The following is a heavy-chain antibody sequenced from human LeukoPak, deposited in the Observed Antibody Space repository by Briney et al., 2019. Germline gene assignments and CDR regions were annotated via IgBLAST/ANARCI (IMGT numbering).Heavy chain of an antibody. J-gene: IGHJ6*03. CDR2: ISSSSSNI. V-gene: IGHV3-21*01. CDR3: ARVVRADFWSGYYNYYYYYMDV. Sequence: GGSLRLSCAASGFTFSSYSMNWVRQAPGKGLEWVSSISSSSSNIYYADSVKGRFTISRDNAKNSLYLQMNSLRAEDTAVYYCARVVRADFWSGYYNYYYYYMDVWGKGTTVTVSS. D-gene: IGHD3-3*01. CDR1: GFTFSSYS.